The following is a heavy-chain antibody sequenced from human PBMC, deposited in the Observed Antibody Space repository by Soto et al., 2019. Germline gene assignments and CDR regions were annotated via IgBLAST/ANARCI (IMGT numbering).Heavy chain of an antibody. CDR1: RGTFGSYA. J-gene: IGHJ6*02. CDR3: ARMGGDYDDYYYGMDV. V-gene: IGHV1-69*06. CDR2: IIPIFGTA. D-gene: IGHD4-17*01. Sequence: GASVKVSCKASRGTFGSYAMSWVRQAPVQGLEWMGGIIPIFGTANYAQKFQGRVTITADKSTSTAYMELSSLRSEDTAVYYCARMGGDYDDYYYGMDVWGQGTTVTVSS.